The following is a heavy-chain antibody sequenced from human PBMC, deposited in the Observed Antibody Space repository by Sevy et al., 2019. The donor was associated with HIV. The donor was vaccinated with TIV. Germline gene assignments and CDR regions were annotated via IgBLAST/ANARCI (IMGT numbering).Heavy chain of an antibody. J-gene: IGHJ3*02. Sequence: GGSLRLSCAASGFTFGSYAMTWVRQAPGKGLEWVSGISGSGTTYYADSVKGRFTISRDNSKSTLFLQMNSLRAEDTAVYYCTKYQPNYYGSFSDAFDIWGQGTMVTVSS. CDR2: ISGSGTT. D-gene: IGHD3-10*01. CDR1: GFTFGSYA. V-gene: IGHV3-23*01. CDR3: TKYQPNYYGSFSDAFDI.